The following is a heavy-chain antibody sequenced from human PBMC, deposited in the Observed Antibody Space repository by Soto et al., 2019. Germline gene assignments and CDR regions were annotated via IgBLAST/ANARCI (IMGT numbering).Heavy chain of an antibody. CDR3: VRTSVVVAAATREDY. Sequence: EVQLVESGGGLVQPGGSLRLSCAASGFTFSSYWMHWVRQAPGKGLVWVSRINSDGSSTSYADSVKGRFTISRDNAKNTLYLQVNSLRAEDTAVYYCVRTSVVVAAATREDYWGQGTLVTVSS. CDR1: GFTFSSYW. V-gene: IGHV3-74*01. D-gene: IGHD2-15*01. CDR2: INSDGSST. J-gene: IGHJ4*02.